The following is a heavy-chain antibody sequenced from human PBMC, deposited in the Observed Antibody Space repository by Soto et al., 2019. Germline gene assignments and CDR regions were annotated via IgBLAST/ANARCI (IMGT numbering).Heavy chain of an antibody. D-gene: IGHD3-3*01. V-gene: IGHV3-23*01. CDR2: ISSSGGSI. CDR3: ATSVGASYYDFY. Sequence: GGSLRLSCAASGFTFSSYAMSWVRQAPGKGLEWVSAISSSGGSIYYADSVKGRFTISRDNAKNTLYLQMNSLRDEDTAVYYCATSVGASYYDFYWGQGTLVTVSS. CDR1: GFTFSSYA. J-gene: IGHJ4*02.